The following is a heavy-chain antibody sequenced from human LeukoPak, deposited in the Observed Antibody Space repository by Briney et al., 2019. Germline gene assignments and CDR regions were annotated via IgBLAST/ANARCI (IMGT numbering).Heavy chain of an antibody. V-gene: IGHV3-23*01. CDR1: GFTFSSSA. J-gene: IGHJ3*02. D-gene: IGHD6-19*01. Sequence: PGGSLRLSCAASGFTFSSSAMNWVRQGPGQGLEWVSAIGGSGGDTYYADSVKGRFTISRDNSRNTLYLQMNSLRAGDTAVYYCAKDIPRESGWVAFAIWGQGTVVTVSS. CDR2: IGGSGGDT. CDR3: AKDIPRESGWVAFAI.